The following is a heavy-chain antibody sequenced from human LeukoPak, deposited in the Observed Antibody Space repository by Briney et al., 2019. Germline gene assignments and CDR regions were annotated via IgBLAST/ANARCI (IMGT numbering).Heavy chain of an antibody. J-gene: IGHJ4*02. D-gene: IGHD2-21*02. Sequence: GGSLRLSCAASGFTFSSYAMRWVRQAPGKGLEWVSAISGSGGSTYYADSVKGRFTISRDNSKNTLYLQMNSLRAEDTAVYYCAKIGAYCGGDCSIGGFDYWGQGTLVTVSS. V-gene: IGHV3-23*01. CDR1: GFTFSSYA. CDR3: AKIGAYCGGDCSIGGFDY. CDR2: ISGSGGST.